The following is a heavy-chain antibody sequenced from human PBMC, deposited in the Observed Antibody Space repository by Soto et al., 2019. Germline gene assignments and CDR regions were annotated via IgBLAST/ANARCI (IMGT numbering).Heavy chain of an antibody. J-gene: IGHJ3*02. CDR1: GYPVTAYY. Sequence: QLHLVQSGAVVKKPGASVTVSCSASGYPVTAYYMHWVRQAPGRGLEWMGGINPATGAAKYTQTFRGRVTMTRDTSTSTGFMELSGLTSGDTAVFYCARGGGVGVAGSAAFDMWGQGTVVTVSS. CDR3: ARGGGVGVAGSAAFDM. V-gene: IGHV1-2*02. D-gene: IGHD3-3*01. CDR2: INPATGAA.